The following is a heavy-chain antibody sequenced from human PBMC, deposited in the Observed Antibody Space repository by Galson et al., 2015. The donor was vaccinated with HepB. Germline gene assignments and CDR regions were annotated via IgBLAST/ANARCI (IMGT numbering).Heavy chain of an antibody. CDR2: ISYDGSNK. Sequence: SLRLSCAASGFTFSSYAMHWVRQAPGKGLEWVAVISYDGSNKYYADSVKGRFTISRDNSKNTLYLQMNSLRAEDTAVYYCAREDGDALGPEYFQHWGQGTLVTVSS. CDR3: AREDGDALGPEYFQH. V-gene: IGHV3-30*04. CDR1: GFTFSSYA. J-gene: IGHJ1*01. D-gene: IGHD4-17*01.